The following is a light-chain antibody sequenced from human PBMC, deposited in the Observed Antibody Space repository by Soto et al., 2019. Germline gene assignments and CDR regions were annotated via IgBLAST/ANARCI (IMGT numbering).Light chain of an antibody. V-gene: IGKV1-39*01. CDR2: AAS. CDR1: QSISRY. CDR3: QQSYSFWT. J-gene: IGKJ1*01. Sequence: DIQMTQSPSSLSASVGDRVTITCRASQSISRYLNWYQHKPGKAPNLLIYAASSLQSWVPSRFSGSGSGTDFTHTTSGLQPEDFATYYCQQSYSFWTFGQGTKVEIK.